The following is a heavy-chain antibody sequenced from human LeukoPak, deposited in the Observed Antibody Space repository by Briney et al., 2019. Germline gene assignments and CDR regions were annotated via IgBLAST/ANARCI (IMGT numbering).Heavy chain of an antibody. CDR2: ISRSGGST. D-gene: IGHD1-26*01. Sequence: PGGSLRLSCAASGFTFSSYAMSWVRQAPGKGLEWVSGISRSGGSTYDADADSVKGRFTISRDNSKNTLYLQMNSLRAEDTAVYYCATFSGSFQRFDYWGQGTLVTVSS. CDR1: GFTFSSYA. CDR3: ATFSGSFQRFDY. J-gene: IGHJ4*02. V-gene: IGHV3-23*01.